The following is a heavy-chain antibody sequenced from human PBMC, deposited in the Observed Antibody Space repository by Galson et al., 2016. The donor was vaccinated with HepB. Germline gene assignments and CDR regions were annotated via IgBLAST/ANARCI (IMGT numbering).Heavy chain of an antibody. CDR1: GFTFSSYA. CDR3: AKDLDSSGWYEGVY. Sequence: SLRLSCAASGFTFSSYAMNWVRQAPGKGLEWVATISIFGDNTHYADSVKGRFTVSRDNSKSTFYLHMHSLRVEDTAIYHCAKDLDSSGWYEGVYWGQGILVTVSS. V-gene: IGHV3-23*01. D-gene: IGHD6-19*01. CDR2: ISIFGDNT. J-gene: IGHJ4*02.